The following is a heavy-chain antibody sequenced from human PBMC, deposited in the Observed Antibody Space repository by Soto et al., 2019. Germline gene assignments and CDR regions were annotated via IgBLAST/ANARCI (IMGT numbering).Heavy chain of an antibody. V-gene: IGHV1-69*02. CDR2: IIPILGIA. CDR1: GGTFSSYT. J-gene: IGHJ5*01. Sequence: QVQLVQSGAEVKKPGSSVKVSCKASGGTFSSYTISWVRQAPGQGLEWMGRIIPILGIANYAPKFQGRVTITADKSTSTAYMELSSLRSEDTAVYYCAIGYCSSTSCFPWGQGTLVTVSS. D-gene: IGHD2-2*01. CDR3: AIGYCSSTSCFP.